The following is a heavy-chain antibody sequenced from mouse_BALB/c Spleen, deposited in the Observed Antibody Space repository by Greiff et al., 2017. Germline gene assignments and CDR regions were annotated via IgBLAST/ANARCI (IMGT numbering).Heavy chain of an antibody. D-gene: IGHD2-1*01. CDR3: ARQKDGNSWFAY. Sequence: EVKVVESGGDLVKPGGSLKLSCAASGFTFSSYGMSWVRQTPDKRLEWVATISSGGSYTYYPDSVKGRFTISRDNAKNTLYLQMSSLKSEDTAMYYCARQKDGNSWFAYWGQGTLVTVSA. J-gene: IGHJ3*01. CDR2: ISSGGSYT. V-gene: IGHV5-6*01. CDR1: GFTFSSYG.